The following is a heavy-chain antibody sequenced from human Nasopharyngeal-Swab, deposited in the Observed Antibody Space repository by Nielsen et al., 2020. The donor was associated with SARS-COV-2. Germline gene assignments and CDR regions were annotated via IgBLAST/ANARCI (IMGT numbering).Heavy chain of an antibody. D-gene: IGHD5-24*01. CDR3: AKDIRRVRWLQLFDY. Sequence: GESLQISCAASGFTFSFYAMHWVRQAPGKGLEWVAVTSSDGRNTYYADSVKGRFTISRDNSKNTLYLQMNSLRAEDTALYYCAKDIRRVRWLQLFDYWGQGTLVTVSS. CDR2: TSSDGRNT. CDR1: GFTFSFYA. V-gene: IGHV3-30*04. J-gene: IGHJ4*02.